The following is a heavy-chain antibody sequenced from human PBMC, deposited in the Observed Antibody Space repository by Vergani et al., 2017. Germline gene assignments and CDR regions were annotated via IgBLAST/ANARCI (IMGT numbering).Heavy chain of an antibody. Sequence: EVQLLQSGGGVIQPGGSVRLSCAASGFTFSACPMTWVRQAPGKGLEWVSAISARYPSTYYADSMKGRFTISRDNSKNMLYLQMNSLRAEDTAVYYCARLSYDTTPYLQGGYDCWGQGTLVSVSS. J-gene: IGHJ4*02. CDR2: ISARYPST. CDR1: GFTFSACP. CDR3: ARLSYDTTPYLQGGYDC. D-gene: IGHD3-22*01. V-gene: IGHV3-23*01.